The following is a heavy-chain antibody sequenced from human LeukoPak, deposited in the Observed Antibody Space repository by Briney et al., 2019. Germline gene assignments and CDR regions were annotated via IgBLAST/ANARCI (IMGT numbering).Heavy chain of an antibody. CDR1: GFIFNTYV. CDR3: AKGTYSGNSYHFDY. V-gene: IGHV3-23*01. Sequence: GGSLRLSCAASGFIFNTYVMTWVRQAPGKGLEWMSSISGSGGSTYYADPVEGRFTISRDNSKNTLYLQMNNLRAEDTAMYYCAKGTYSGNSYHFDYWCQGTLVTVSS. CDR2: ISGSGGST. J-gene: IGHJ4*02. D-gene: IGHD1-26*01.